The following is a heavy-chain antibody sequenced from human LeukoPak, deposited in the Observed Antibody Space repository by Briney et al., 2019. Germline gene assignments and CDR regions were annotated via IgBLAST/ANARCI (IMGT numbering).Heavy chain of an antibody. CDR2: ISYDGSNK. CDR3: ALRPGYGDYDGY. V-gene: IGHV3-30*03. J-gene: IGHJ4*02. Sequence: GGSLRLSCAASGFTFSSYCMTWVRQAPGKGLEWVAVISYDGSNKYYADSVKGRFTISRDNSKNTLYLQMNSLRAEDTAVYYCALRPGYGDYDGYWGQGTLVTVSS. D-gene: IGHD4-17*01. CDR1: GFTFSSYC.